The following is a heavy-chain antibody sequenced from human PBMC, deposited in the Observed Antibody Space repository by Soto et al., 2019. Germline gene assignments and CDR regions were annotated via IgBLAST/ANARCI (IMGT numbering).Heavy chain of an antibody. J-gene: IGHJ4*02. CDR2: IFHNGYT. CDR3: ATMVSREGYNSFLY. V-gene: IGHV4-38-2*01. D-gene: IGHD5-12*01. CDR1: GFSINSGYY. Sequence: SVTLSLTCAVSGFSINSGYYWGLIRQPPGKGLEWIANIFHNGYTYYNPSLKSRVTISVDTSRNQFSVKLNSVTAADTAVYYCATMVSREGYNSFLYWGQGALVTVSS.